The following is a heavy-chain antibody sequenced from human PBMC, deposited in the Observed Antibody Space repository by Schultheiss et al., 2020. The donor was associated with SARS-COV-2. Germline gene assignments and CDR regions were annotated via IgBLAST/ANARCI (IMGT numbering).Heavy chain of an antibody. CDR2: ISSSGSTI. CDR1: GFTFSSYE. V-gene: IGHV3-48*03. Sequence: GGSLRLSCAASGFTFSSYEMNWVRQAPGKGLEWVSYISSSGSTIYYADSVKGRFTISRDNAKNSLYLQMNSLRAEDTAVYYCARSHRDYYDSSGNYNWFDPWGQGTLVTVAS. J-gene: IGHJ5*02. CDR3: ARSHRDYYDSSGNYNWFDP. D-gene: IGHD3-22*01.